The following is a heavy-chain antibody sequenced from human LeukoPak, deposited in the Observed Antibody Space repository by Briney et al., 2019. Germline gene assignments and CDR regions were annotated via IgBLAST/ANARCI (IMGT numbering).Heavy chain of an antibody. V-gene: IGHV1-2*02. Sequence: ASVKVSCKASGYTFTGYYMHWVRQAPGQGLEWMGWINPNSGGTNYVQKFQGRVTMTRDTSISTACMELSTLRSDDTAVYYCARGRIQAGRPLDHWGQGTLVTVSS. CDR1: GYTFTGYY. J-gene: IGHJ4*02. CDR2: INPNSGGT. CDR3: ARGRIQAGRPLDH. D-gene: IGHD6-6*01.